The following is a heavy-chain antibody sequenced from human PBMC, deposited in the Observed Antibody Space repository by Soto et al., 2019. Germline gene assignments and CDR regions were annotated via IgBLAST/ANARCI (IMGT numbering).Heavy chain of an antibody. J-gene: IGHJ5*02. CDR2: IIPIFGKA. CDR3: ARSYECPSITMVRGVSRGFDR. CDR1: GGTFSSYA. V-gene: IGHV1-69*01. Sequence: QVQLVQSGAEVKKPGSSVKVSCKASGGTFSSYAISWVRQAPGKGLEWMGVIIPIFGKAKYAQKCQGRVKITADEATITAYMELSSLRSEDTAVYYCARSYECPSITMVRGVSRGFDRGGQGTLVSVAS. D-gene: IGHD3-10*01.